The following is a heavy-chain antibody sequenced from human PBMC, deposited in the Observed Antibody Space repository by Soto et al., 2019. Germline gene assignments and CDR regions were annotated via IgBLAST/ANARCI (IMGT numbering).Heavy chain of an antibody. CDR1: GFTFSSYG. V-gene: IGHV3-30*18. Sequence: GGSLRLSCAASGFTFSSYGMHWVRQAPGKGLEWVAVISYDGSNKYYADSVKGRFTISRDNSKNTLYLQMNSLRAEDTVVYYCAKDTSLLTTVTTMVDYWGQGTLVTVSS. D-gene: IGHD4-17*01. J-gene: IGHJ4*02. CDR2: ISYDGSNK. CDR3: AKDTSLLTTVTTMVDY.